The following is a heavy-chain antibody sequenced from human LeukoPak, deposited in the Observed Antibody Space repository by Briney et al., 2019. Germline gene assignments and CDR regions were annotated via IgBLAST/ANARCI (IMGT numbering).Heavy chain of an antibody. CDR2: IIPIFGTA. CDR1: AGTFSSYA. D-gene: IGHD3-10*01. Sequence: SVKVSCQASAGTFSSYAISWVRQAPGQGLEWMGGIIPIFGTANYAQKFQGRVTITADESTSTAYMELSSLRSEDTAVYYCARDHGLASEYYSTFDWGQGTLVTVSS. V-gene: IGHV1-69*13. CDR3: ARDHGLASEYYSTFD. J-gene: IGHJ4*02.